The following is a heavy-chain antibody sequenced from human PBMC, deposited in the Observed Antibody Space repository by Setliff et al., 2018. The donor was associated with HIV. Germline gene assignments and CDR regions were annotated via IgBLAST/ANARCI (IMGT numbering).Heavy chain of an antibody. J-gene: IGHJ4*02. CDR1: GFTFSRYW. V-gene: IGHV3-7*01. D-gene: IGHD6-13*01. Sequence: GGSLRLSCAASGFTFSRYWMSWVRQAPGKGLEWVANIKQDGSEKYYGDSVQGRFTVSRDNAKNSVFLQMNSLRAEDTGVYYCATQTGFYNSHWYDYWGQGTMVTVSS. CDR2: IKQDGSEK. CDR3: ATQTGFYNSHWYDY.